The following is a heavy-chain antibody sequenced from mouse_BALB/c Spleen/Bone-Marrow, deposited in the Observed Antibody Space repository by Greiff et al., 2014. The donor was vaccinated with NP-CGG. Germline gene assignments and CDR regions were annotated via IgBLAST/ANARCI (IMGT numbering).Heavy chain of an antibody. D-gene: IGHD2-10*01. J-gene: IGHJ4*01. CDR2: INPASGYT. V-gene: IGHV1-4*02. Sequence: VKLVESAAELARPGASVKMSCKASGYTFSSYTMHWVKQRPGQGLEWIGYINPASGYTDYNQNFKDKTTLTADKSSSTAYMQLSSLTSEDSAVYYCARDPYRENYYSMDYWGQGTSVTVSS. CDR1: GYTFSSYT. CDR3: ARDPYRENYYSMDY.